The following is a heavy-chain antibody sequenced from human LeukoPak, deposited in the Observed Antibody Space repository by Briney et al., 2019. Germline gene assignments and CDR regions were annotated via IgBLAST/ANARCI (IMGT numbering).Heavy chain of an antibody. CDR2: TYHSGST. CDR3: ARSEGSGATFDY. J-gene: IGHJ4*02. V-gene: IGHV4-30-2*01. CDR1: GGSISSGGYS. Sequence: SETLSLTCAVSGGSISSGGYSWSWIRQPPGKGLEWIGYTYHSGSTYYNPSLKSRVTISVDRSKNQFSLKLSSVTAADTAVYYCARSEGSGATFDYWGQGTLVTVSS. D-gene: IGHD2-15*01.